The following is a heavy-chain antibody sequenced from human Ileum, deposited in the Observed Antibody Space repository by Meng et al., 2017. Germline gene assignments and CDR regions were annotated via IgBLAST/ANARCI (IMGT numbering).Heavy chain of an antibody. J-gene: IGHJ3*02. CDR3: AREKLITNAFDI. V-gene: IGHV3-20*04. CDR1: GLTFKDDG. D-gene: IGHD3-22*01. CDR2: INWNGDTT. Sequence: LSLTCAASGLTFKDDGMNWVRQAPGKGLEWVSTINWNGDTTGYADSVKGRFTISRDNAKNSLYLQMNSLRAEDTALYYCAREKLITNAFDIWGQGTMVTVSS.